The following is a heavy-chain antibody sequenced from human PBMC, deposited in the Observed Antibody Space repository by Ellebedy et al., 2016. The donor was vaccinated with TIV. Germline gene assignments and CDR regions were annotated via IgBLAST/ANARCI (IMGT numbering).Heavy chain of an antibody. Sequence: MPSETLSLTCTVSGGSVRSGGYFWSWIRQPPGKGLEWMGYIHYTGSTNYNPSLKSRVTISVNTSKNQFSLKLSSVTAADTAVYYCARDPALPRGRFDTWGQGTLVTVSS. CDR2: IHYTGST. V-gene: IGHV4-61*08. J-gene: IGHJ5*02. CDR1: GGSVRSGGYF. CDR3: ARDPALPRGRFDT.